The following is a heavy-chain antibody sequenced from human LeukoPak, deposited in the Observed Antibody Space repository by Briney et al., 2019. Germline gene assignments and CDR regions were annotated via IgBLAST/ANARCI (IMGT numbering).Heavy chain of an antibody. V-gene: IGHV1-2*02. CDR3: ARRTIYYYGSGSLYYYYYYMDV. CDR2: INPDTGGT. J-gene: IGHJ6*03. CDR1: GYTFTGYY. Sequence: ASVKVSCKASGYTFTGYYILWVRQAPGQGLECLGWINPDTGGTNYAQKFQGRVTMTRDTSISTAYMELSRLRSDDTAVYYCARRTIYYYGSGSLYYYYYYMDVWGKGTTVTISS. D-gene: IGHD3-10*01.